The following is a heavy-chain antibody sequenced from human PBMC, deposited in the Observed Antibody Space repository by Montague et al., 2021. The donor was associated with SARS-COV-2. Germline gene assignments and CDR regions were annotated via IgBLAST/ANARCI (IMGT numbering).Heavy chain of an antibody. CDR1: GFAFDTYA. CDR3: AKDSAVLVTATSLYFDH. CDR2: ISGSSGST. J-gene: IGHJ4*03. V-gene: IGHV3-23*01. D-gene: IGHD2-21*02. Sequence: SLRLSCAASGFAFDTYAMSWVRQAPAKGLEWVSAISGSSGSTYYADSVKGRFTISRDNSRNILYLQMNSLRAGDTVVYYCAKDSAVLVTATSLYFDHWGQGTTVTVSS.